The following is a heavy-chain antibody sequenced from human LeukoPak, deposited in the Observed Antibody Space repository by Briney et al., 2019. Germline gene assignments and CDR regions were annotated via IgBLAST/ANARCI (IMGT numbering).Heavy chain of an antibody. CDR3: ARDSGTYGY. Sequence: GASVKVSCKASGYSFTNYGISWVRQAPGQGLEWMGWISAYNGYTHFAQKFQGRVTMTTDTSTSTAYMELRSLRSDDTAVYYCARDSGTYGYWGQGTLVTVSS. D-gene: IGHD1-26*01. CDR2: ISAYNGYT. J-gene: IGHJ4*02. V-gene: IGHV1-18*01. CDR1: GYSFTNYG.